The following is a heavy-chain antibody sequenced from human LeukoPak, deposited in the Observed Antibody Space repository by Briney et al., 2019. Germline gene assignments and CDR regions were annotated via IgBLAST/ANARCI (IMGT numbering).Heavy chain of an antibody. D-gene: IGHD6-13*01. Sequence: ASVKVSCKASRDTFTGSYMHWVRQAPGQGLEWRGWINPNSGATNYAQKFQGRVTMTRDASISTAFMALSSLRSDDAAVYYCARGGSSSSSWYEDWFDPWGQGTLVTVSS. V-gene: IGHV1-2*02. CDR3: ARGGSSSSSWYEDWFDP. CDR1: RDTFTGSY. CDR2: INPNSGAT. J-gene: IGHJ5*02.